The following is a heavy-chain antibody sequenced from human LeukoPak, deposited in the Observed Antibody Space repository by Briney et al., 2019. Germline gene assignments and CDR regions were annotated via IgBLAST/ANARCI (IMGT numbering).Heavy chain of an antibody. J-gene: IGHJ4*02. V-gene: IGHV4-61*01. CDR3: ARGGIMALAGGLDF. Sequence: PSETLSLTCTVSGGSVSSGSHYWRWLRQPPGKGLEWIGYIYYSGSTNFSPSLKSRVTISVDTSKNQFSLKLSSVTAADTAVYYCARGGIMALAGGLDFWGQGTLVTVSS. CDR2: IYYSGST. D-gene: IGHD6-19*01. CDR1: GGSVSSGSHY.